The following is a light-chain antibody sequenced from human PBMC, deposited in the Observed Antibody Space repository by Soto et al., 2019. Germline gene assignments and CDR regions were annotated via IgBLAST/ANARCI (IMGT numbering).Light chain of an antibody. J-gene: IGKJ5*01. CDR1: QSVSSSY. CDR3: QQYGYLIT. Sequence: EIVLTQSPGTLSLSPGERVTLSCRASQSVSSSYLAWYQQKPGQAPRLLIYGASSRATGIPDRFSGSGSGTDFTLTIIRLEPEDFEVYYCQQYGYLITFGQGTRLEIK. CDR2: GAS. V-gene: IGKV3-20*01.